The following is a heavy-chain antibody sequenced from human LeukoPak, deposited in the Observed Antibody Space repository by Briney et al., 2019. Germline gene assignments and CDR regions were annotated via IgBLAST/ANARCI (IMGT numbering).Heavy chain of an antibody. CDR3: AREIWFGELFPYYFDY. J-gene: IGHJ4*02. D-gene: IGHD3-10*01. CDR2: INERGSST. V-gene: IGHV3-74*01. CDR1: GFTFSNSW. Sequence: GGSLRLSCAASGFTFSNSWLHWVRQAPGKGLVWVSRINERGSSTSYADSVKGRFTISRDNAKNTLYLQMNNLRADDTAVYYCAREIWFGELFPYYFDYWGQGTLVTVSS.